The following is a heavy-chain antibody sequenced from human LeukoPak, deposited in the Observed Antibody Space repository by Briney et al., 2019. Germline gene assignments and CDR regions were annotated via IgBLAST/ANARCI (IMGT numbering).Heavy chain of an antibody. CDR2: IYYSGST. V-gene: IGHV4-59*01. CDR1: GGSIRSYY. D-gene: IGHD3-22*01. J-gene: IGHJ4*02. Sequence: SETLSLTCTVSGGSIRSYYWSWIRQPPGKGLEWIGYIYYSGSTNYNPSLKSRVTISVDTSKNQFSLKLSSVTAADTAVYYCARSPVYDSSGYYVGWGQGTLVTVSS. CDR3: ARSPVYDSSGYYVG.